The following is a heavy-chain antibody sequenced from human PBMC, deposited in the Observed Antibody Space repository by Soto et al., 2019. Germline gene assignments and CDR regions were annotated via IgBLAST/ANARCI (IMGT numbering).Heavy chain of an antibody. J-gene: IGHJ4*02. Sequence: GGSLRLSCAASGFTFSSYAMTWVRQAPGKGLEWVSAITGSGVSTYHADSVKGRFTISRDNSANTLYLQMNGLSAEDTAVYYCAKDAKTTRGWFIDSWGPGTLVTVSS. CDR3: AKDAKTTRGWFIDS. V-gene: IGHV3-23*01. CDR2: ITGSGVST. D-gene: IGHD6-19*01. CDR1: GFTFSSYA.